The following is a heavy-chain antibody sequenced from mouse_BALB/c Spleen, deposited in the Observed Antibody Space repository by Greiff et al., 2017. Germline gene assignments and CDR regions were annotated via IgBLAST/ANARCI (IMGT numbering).Heavy chain of an antibody. CDR2: IYPGNGDT. CDR3: ARGRGYYFDY. J-gene: IGHJ2*01. Sequence: LQQSGAELVKPGASVKMSCKASGYTFTSYNMHWVKQTPGQGLEWIGAIYPGNGDTSYNQKFKGKATLTADKSSSTAYMQLSSLTSEDSAVYYCARGRGYYFDYWGQGTTLTVSS. CDR1: GYTFTSYN. V-gene: IGHV1-12*01. D-gene: IGHD1-1*01.